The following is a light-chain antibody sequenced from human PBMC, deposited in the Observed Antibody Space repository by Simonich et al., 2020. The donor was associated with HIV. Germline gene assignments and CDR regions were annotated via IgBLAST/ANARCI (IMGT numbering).Light chain of an antibody. J-gene: IGLJ3*02. CDR2: EDT. Sequence: SYELTQTPSVSVSPGQTARITCSGDALPKNYVYWYQQKSGQAPVLVIYEDTKRPSWIPERFSGSSSGTVATLTINGAQVEDEADYYCYSTDSSGNHRVFGGGTKLTVL. V-gene: IGLV3-10*01. CDR3: YSTDSSGNHRV. CDR1: ALPKNY.